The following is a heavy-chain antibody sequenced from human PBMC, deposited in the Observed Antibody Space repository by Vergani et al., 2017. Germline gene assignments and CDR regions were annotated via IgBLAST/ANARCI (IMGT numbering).Heavy chain of an antibody. V-gene: IGHV2-5*02. Sequence: QITLKESGPTLVKPTQTLTLTCTFSGFSLSTSGVGVGWIRQPPGKALEWLALIYWDDDKRYSPSLKSRLTITKDTSKNQVVLTMTNMDPVDTATYYCAHVSNYGPTYYYYYGMDVWGQGTTVTVSS. CDR2: IYWDDDK. CDR3: AHVSNYGPTYYYYYGMDV. J-gene: IGHJ6*02. CDR1: GFSLSTSGVG. D-gene: IGHD4-11*01.